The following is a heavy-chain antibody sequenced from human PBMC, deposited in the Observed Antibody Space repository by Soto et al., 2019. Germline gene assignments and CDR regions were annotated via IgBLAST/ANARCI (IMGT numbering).Heavy chain of an antibody. J-gene: IGHJ6*03. CDR2: INAGNGNT. CDR1: GYTFTSYA. Sequence: ASVKVSCKASGYTFTSYAMHWVRQAPGQRLEWMGWINAGNGNTKYSQKFQGRVTITRDTSASTAYMELSSLRSEDTAVYYCARELVGGPYYYYYYMDVWGKGTTVTVSS. V-gene: IGHV1-3*01. D-gene: IGHD3-10*01. CDR3: ARELVGGPYYYYYYMDV.